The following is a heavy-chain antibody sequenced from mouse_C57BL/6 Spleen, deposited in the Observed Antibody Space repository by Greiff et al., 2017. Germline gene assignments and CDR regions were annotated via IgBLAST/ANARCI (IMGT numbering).Heavy chain of an antibody. Sequence: EVKLVESGGGLVKPGGSLKLSCAASGFTFSDYGMHWVRQAPEQGLEWVAYISSGSSTIYYADTVKGRFTISRDNAKNTLFLQLTSLRSEDTAMYYCARDYYGYDWGQGTTLTVSS. J-gene: IGHJ2*01. CDR2: ISSGSSTI. CDR1: GFTFSDYG. CDR3: ARDYYGYD. V-gene: IGHV5-17*01. D-gene: IGHD2-2*01.